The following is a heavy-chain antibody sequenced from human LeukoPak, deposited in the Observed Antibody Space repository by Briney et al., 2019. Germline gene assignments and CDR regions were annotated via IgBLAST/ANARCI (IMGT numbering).Heavy chain of an antibody. CDR1: GYTFTSYG. CDR2: ISAYNGNT. Sequence: ASVKVSYKASGYTFTSYGISWVRQAPGQGLEWMGWISAYNGNTNYAQKLQGRVTMTTDTSTSTAYMELRSLRSDDTAVYYCARDTYEGYCSGGSCYSNFDYWGQGTLVTVSS. D-gene: IGHD2-15*01. V-gene: IGHV1-18*01. CDR3: ARDTYEGYCSGGSCYSNFDY. J-gene: IGHJ4*02.